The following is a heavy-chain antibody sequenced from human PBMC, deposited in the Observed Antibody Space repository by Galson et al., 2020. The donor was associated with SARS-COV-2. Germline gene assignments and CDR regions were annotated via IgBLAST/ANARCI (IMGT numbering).Heavy chain of an antibody. CDR2: INPSGGST. D-gene: IGHD3-10*01. CDR3: ARDLSSGSELLWVGELLATFGNDL. Sequence: ASVKVSCKASGYTFTSYYMHWVRQAPGQGLEWMGIINPSGGSTSYAQKFQGRVTMTRDTSTSTVYMELSSLRSEDTAVYYCARDLSSGSELLWVGELLATFGNDLWGQGNTVPVPS. V-gene: IGHV1-46*01. J-gene: IGHJ6*02. CDR1: GYTFTSYY.